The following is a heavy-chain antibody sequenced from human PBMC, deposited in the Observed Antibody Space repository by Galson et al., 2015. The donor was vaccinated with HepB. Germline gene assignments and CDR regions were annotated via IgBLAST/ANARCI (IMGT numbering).Heavy chain of an antibody. CDR2: TTPSGDNT. J-gene: IGHJ4*02. V-gene: IGHV3-23*01. Sequence: SLRLSCAASGFTFSYYAMAWVRQAPGKGLEWISATTPSGDNTYSADSMKGRFFISRDNSQNTLFLQINSLRADDTAIYFCAKVFPEKTDGWYRQALYYFDSWGQGTQVTVSS. CDR1: GFTFSYYA. D-gene: IGHD6-19*01. CDR3: AKVFPEKTDGWYRQALYYFDS.